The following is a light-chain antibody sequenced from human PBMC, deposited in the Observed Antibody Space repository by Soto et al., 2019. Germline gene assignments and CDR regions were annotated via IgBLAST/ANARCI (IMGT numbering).Light chain of an antibody. CDR1: SSDVGGYNY. Sequence: QSALTQPPSASGSPGQSVTISCTGTSSDVGGYNYVYWYQQHPGKAPKVIIYDVSKRPSGVPDRFSGSKSGNTASLTVSGIQTEDEAAYYCGSHAGSSAVFGGGTQLTVL. CDR2: DVS. CDR3: GSHAGSSAV. J-gene: IGLJ2*01. V-gene: IGLV2-8*01.